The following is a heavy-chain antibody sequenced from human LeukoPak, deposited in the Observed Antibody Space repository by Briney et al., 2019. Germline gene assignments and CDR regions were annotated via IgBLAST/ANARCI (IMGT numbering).Heavy chain of an antibody. Sequence: GGSLRLSCAASGFTFSSYGMHWVRQAPGKGLEWVAVIWYDGSNKYYADSVKGRFTISRDNSKNTLYLQMNSLRAEDMAVYHCAKVEYYDSSGYLDYWGQGTLVTVSS. CDR2: IWYDGSNK. CDR3: AKVEYYDSSGYLDY. D-gene: IGHD3-22*01. J-gene: IGHJ4*02. CDR1: GFTFSSYG. V-gene: IGHV3-30*02.